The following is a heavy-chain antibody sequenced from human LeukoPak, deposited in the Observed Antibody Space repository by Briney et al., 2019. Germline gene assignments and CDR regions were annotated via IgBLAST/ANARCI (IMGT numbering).Heavy chain of an antibody. J-gene: IGHJ4*02. CDR2: ISRGGVIS. CDR3: VSRAGSPWGPFDD. V-gene: IGHV3-23*01. D-gene: IGHD7-27*01. CDR1: GFTFSDYA. Sequence: GGSLRLSCAASGFTFSDYAINWLRQAPGKGLEWVSTISRGGVISYYADSVKGRFTISRDNSNNTLYLHMNSLRAEDTAVYYCVSRAGSPWGPFDDWGQGTLVTVSS.